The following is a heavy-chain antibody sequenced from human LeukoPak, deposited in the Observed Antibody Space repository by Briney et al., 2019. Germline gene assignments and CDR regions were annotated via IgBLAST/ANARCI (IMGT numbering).Heavy chain of an antibody. CDR2: IKQDGSEK. CDR3: AKTASWGNYRPTSGYYMDV. J-gene: IGHJ6*03. D-gene: IGHD3-16*02. V-gene: IGHV3-7*03. CDR1: GFTFSSYW. Sequence: PGGSLRLSCAASGFTFSSYWMSWVRQAPGKGLEWVANIKQDGSEKYYVDSVKGRFTISRDNAKNSLYLQMNSLRGEDTALYYCAKTASWGNYRPTSGYYMDVWGKGTTVTVSS.